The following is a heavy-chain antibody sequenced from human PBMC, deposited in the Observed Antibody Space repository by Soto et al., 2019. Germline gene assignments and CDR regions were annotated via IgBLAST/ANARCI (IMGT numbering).Heavy chain of an antibody. CDR3: ARADSSSWTYAFDI. Sequence: TSETLSLTCTVSGGSISSGGYYWSWVRQHPGEGLEWIGYIYYSGSTYYNPSLKSRVTISVDTSKNQFSLKLSSVTAADTAVYYCARADSSSWTYAFDIWGQGTMVTVSS. D-gene: IGHD6-13*01. V-gene: IGHV4-31*03. J-gene: IGHJ3*02. CDR2: IYYSGST. CDR1: GGSISSGGYY.